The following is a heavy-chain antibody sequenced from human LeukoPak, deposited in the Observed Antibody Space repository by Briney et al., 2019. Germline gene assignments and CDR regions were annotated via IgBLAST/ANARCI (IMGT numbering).Heavy chain of an antibody. D-gene: IGHD3-22*01. Sequence: PGGSLRLSCAASGFTFSSYWMSWVRQAPGKGLEWVANIKQDGSEKYYVGSVRGRFTISRDNAKNSLSLQMNSLRAEDTAVYYCARDEHQYYDASTGRFDYWGEGTLVTVS. J-gene: IGHJ4*02. CDR2: IKQDGSEK. CDR3: ARDEHQYYDASTGRFDY. V-gene: IGHV3-7*04. CDR1: GFTFSSYW.